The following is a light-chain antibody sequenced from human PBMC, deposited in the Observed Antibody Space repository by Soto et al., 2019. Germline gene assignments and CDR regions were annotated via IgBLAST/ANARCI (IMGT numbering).Light chain of an antibody. Sequence: AIRMTQSPSSLSASTGDRVTITCRASQGISSYLAWYQQKPGKAPKLLIYAASTLQSGVPYRFSGSASGTDFTLTISCLQSEDFETYFCHQYCSYPARYTFGQGTKLEIK. V-gene: IGKV1-8*01. CDR1: QGISSY. CDR2: AAS. J-gene: IGKJ2*01. CDR3: HQYCSYPARYT.